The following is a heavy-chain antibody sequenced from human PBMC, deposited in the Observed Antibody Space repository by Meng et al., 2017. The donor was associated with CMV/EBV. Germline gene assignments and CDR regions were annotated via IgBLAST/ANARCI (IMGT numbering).Heavy chain of an antibody. D-gene: IGHD5-18*01. CDR1: GGSFSGYY. CDR3: ARGSGYSYGYYYYYYGMDV. Sequence: SETLSLTCAVYGGSFSGYYWSWIRQPPGKGLEWIGEINHSGSTNYNPSLKSRVTISVDTSKNQFSLKLGSVTAADTAVYYCARGSGYSYGYYYYYYGMDVWGQGTTVTVSS. J-gene: IGHJ6*02. V-gene: IGHV4-34*01. CDR2: INHSGST.